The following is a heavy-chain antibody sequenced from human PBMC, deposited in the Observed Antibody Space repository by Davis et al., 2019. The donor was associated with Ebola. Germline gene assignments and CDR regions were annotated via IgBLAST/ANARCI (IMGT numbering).Heavy chain of an antibody. CDR1: GGSISSYY. Sequence: SETLSLTCTVSGGSISSYYWGWIRQPPGKGLEWIGSIYYSGSTYYNPSLKSRVTISVDTSKNQFSLKLSSVTAADTAVYYCATAVAGYNWFDPWGQGTLVTVSS. J-gene: IGHJ5*02. CDR3: ATAVAGYNWFDP. CDR2: IYYSGST. D-gene: IGHD6-19*01. V-gene: IGHV4-39*01.